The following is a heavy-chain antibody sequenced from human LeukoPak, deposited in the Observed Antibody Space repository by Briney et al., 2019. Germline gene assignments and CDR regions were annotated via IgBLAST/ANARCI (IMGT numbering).Heavy chain of an antibody. D-gene: IGHD3-3*01. J-gene: IGHJ5*02. V-gene: IGHV4-31*03. CDR2: IFYSGST. Sequence: PSETLSLTCTVSGVSISSGGYYWSWIRQHPGKGLEWIGYIFYSGSTYYNPSLKSRVTISVDTSKNQLSLKLTSATAADTSVYYCARHSGLRSPFDPWGQGTLVTVSS. CDR3: ARHSGLRSPFDP. CDR1: GVSISSGGYY.